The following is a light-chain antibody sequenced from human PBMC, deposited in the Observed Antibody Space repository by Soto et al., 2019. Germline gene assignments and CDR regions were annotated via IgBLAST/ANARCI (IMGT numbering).Light chain of an antibody. CDR2: NNN. CDR1: RSNIGSNL. J-gene: IGLJ3*02. Sequence: QSVLTQPPSESGTPGQRVTISCSGSRSNIGSNLVNWYQQLPGTAPKLLMYNNNQRPSGVPDRFSGSKSGTSASLAISGLQSEDEADYHCAAWDDSLNGLVFGGGTKLTVL. V-gene: IGLV1-44*01. CDR3: AAWDDSLNGLV.